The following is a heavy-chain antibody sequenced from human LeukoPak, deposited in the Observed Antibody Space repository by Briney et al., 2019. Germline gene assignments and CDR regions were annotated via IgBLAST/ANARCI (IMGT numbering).Heavy chain of an antibody. J-gene: IGHJ5*02. Sequence: GGSLRLSCAASGFTFSSYAMTWVRQAPGKGLEWVSAISGSGGSTYYADSVKGRFTISRDNSKNTLYLQMNSLRAEDTAVYYCAKDIVAAPSGWFDPWGQGTLVTVSS. CDR3: AKDIVAAPSGWFDP. D-gene: IGHD5-12*01. V-gene: IGHV3-23*01. CDR2: ISGSGGST. CDR1: GFTFSSYA.